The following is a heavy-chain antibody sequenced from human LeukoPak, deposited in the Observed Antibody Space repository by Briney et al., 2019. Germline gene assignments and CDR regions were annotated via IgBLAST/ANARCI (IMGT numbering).Heavy chain of an antibody. CDR2: IHPKSGDT. J-gene: IGHJ6*02. D-gene: IGHD6-19*01. CDR1: GHTFTDYY. CDR3: ARDPPPYSSGWHGIDV. V-gene: IGHV1-2*02. Sequence: ASVKVSCKASGHTFTDYYMHWVRQAPGQGLEWMGWIHPKSGDTKYAQIFQGRVTVTRDTSISTAYMELTSLRSDDTAVYYCARDPPPYSSGWHGIDVWGQGTTVTVSS.